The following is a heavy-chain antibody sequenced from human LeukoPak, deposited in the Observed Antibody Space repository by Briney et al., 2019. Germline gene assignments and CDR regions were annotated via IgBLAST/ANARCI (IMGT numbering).Heavy chain of an antibody. D-gene: IGHD1-26*01. CDR3: ARAGGSYPSDY. J-gene: IGHJ4*02. Sequence: PGGSLRLSCAASGFTFSSYAMHWVRQAPGKGLEWVAVISYDGSNKYYADSVKGRFTISRDNSKNTLYLQMNSLRAEDTAVYYCARAGGSYPSDYWGQGTLVTVSS. V-gene: IGHV3-30-3*01. CDR1: GFTFSSYA. CDR2: ISYDGSNK.